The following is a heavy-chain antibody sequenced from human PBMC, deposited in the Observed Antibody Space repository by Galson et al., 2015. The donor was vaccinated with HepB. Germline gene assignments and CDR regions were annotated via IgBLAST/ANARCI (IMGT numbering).Heavy chain of an antibody. J-gene: IGHJ6*02. CDR2: IIPIFGTA. CDR3: ARCGPPEWFPRNYYYYGMDV. D-gene: IGHD3-3*01. CDR1: GGTFSSYA. Sequence: SVKVSCKASGGTFSSYAISWVRQAPGQGLEWMGGIIPIFGTANYAQKFQGRVTITADESTSTAYMELSSLRSEDTAVYYCARCGPPEWFPRNYYYYGMDVWGQGTTVTVSS. V-gene: IGHV1-69*13.